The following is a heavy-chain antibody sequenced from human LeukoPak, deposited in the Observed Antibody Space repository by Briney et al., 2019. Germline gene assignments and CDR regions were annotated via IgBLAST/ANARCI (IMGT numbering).Heavy chain of an antibody. CDR1: GFTFSSYG. Sequence: GGSLRLSCAASGFTFSSYGMHWVRQAPGKGLEWVAVISYDGSNIYYADSVKGRFTISRDNSKNTLYLQMNSLRAEDTAVYYCAKANYFDYWGQGTLVTVSS. J-gene: IGHJ4*02. V-gene: IGHV3-30*18. CDR3: AKANYFDY. CDR2: ISYDGSNI.